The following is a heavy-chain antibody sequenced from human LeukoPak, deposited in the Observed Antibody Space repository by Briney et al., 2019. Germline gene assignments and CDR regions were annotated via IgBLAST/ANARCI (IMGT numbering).Heavy chain of an antibody. Sequence: PGGSLRLSCAASGFTVSSNYMSWVRQAPGKGLEWVSVIYSGGSTYYADSVKGRFTISRDNSKNTLYLQMNSLRAEDTAVYYCAREAVPAYVFDYWGQGTLVTVSS. CDR3: AREAVPAYVFDY. CDR1: GFTVSSNY. CDR2: IYSGGST. D-gene: IGHD2-2*01. V-gene: IGHV3-66*01. J-gene: IGHJ4*02.